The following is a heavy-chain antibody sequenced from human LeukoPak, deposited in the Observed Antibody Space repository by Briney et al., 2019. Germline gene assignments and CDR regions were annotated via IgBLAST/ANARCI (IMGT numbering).Heavy chain of an antibody. CDR3: AKGGPVAAGPRYFQH. Sequence: ARSLSLSCAASGFTFSNYAMSWVRQALGKGLEWVSAISGSGDSTYYADSVEGRFTISRDNYKNTLSLQMNSLRAEDTAVYYCAKGGPVAAGPRYFQHWGQGTLVTVSS. V-gene: IGHV3-23*01. CDR2: ISGSGDST. D-gene: IGHD2-15*01. J-gene: IGHJ1*01. CDR1: GFTFSNYA.